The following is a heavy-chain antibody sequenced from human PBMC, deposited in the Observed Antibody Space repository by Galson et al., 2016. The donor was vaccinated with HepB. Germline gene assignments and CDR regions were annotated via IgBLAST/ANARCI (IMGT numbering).Heavy chain of an antibody. CDR2: ISANGEAA. CDR3: ARRAELALGNFWYWYRMDV. V-gene: IGHV3-23*01. J-gene: IGHJ6*02. Sequence: SLRLSCAASGFTFSMYDMNWVRQAPGKGLEWVSIISANGEAAYYTDSVKGRATISRDNFKNTLYLQMDSLRDEDTAVFYCARRAELALGNFWYWYRMDVWGQGTTVTVSS. D-gene: IGHD3-3*01. CDR1: GFTFSMYD.